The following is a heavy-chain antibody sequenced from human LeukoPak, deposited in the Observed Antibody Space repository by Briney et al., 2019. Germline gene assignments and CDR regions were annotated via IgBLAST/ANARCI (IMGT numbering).Heavy chain of an antibody. J-gene: IGHJ4*02. Sequence: SETLSLTCAVHGGSFSGYYWSWIRQPPGKGLEWIGEINHSGSTNYNPSLKSRVTISVDTSKNQFSLKLSSVTAADTAVYYCARVNSSSDYWGQGTLVTVSS. CDR1: GGSFSGYY. CDR2: INHSGST. D-gene: IGHD6-6*01. CDR3: ARVNSSSDY. V-gene: IGHV4-34*01.